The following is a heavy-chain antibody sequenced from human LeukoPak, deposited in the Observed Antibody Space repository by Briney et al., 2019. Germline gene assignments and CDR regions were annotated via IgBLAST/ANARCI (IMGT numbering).Heavy chain of an antibody. CDR1: GFTFSIYA. Sequence: GGSLRLSCAASGFTFSIYAMSWVRQAPGKGLEWVSVIRDSGDSRYYADAVKGRFTISRDNSKKTLHLQMNSLRAEDTAVYYCAKHGYNSGVYDAFDIWGQGTRVTVSS. CDR2: IRDSGDSR. V-gene: IGHV3-23*01. D-gene: IGHD6-19*01. J-gene: IGHJ3*02. CDR3: AKHGYNSGVYDAFDI.